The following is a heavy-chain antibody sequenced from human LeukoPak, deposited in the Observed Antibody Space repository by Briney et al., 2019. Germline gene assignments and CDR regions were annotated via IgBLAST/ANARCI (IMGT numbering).Heavy chain of an antibody. D-gene: IGHD6-13*01. V-gene: IGHV4-4*02. CDR2: IYHSGST. CDR1: GGSISSSNW. CDR3: ARTPHVRIAAAGFDY. J-gene: IGHJ4*02. Sequence: SETLSLTCAVSGGSISSSNWWSWVRQPPGKGLEWIGEIYHSGSTNYNPSLKSRVTISVDKSKNQFSLKLSSVTAADTAVYYCARTPHVRIAAAGFDYWGQGTLVTVSS.